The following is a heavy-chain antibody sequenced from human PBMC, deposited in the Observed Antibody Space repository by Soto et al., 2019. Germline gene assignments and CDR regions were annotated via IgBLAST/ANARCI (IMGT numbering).Heavy chain of an antibody. CDR1: GGTFSSYA. CDR2: IIPIFGTA. Sequence: QVQLVQSGAEVKKPGSSVKVSCKASGGTFSSYAISWVRQAPGQGLGWMGGIIPIFGTANYAQKFQGRVTITADESTSTAYMELSSLRSEDTAVYYCAGSAYDFWSGYFAFDYWGQGTLVTVSS. J-gene: IGHJ4*02. V-gene: IGHV1-69*01. CDR3: AGSAYDFWSGYFAFDY. D-gene: IGHD3-3*01.